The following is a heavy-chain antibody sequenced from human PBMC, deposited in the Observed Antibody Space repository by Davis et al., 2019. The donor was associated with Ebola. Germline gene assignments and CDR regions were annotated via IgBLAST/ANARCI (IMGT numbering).Heavy chain of an antibody. CDR2: ISVRSIT. CDR1: GFIFSSYA. V-gene: IGHV3-23*01. CDR3: AKVHPPTTVTTGWFDP. Sequence: ESLKISCAASGFIFSSYAMSWVRQAPGKGLEWVSSISVRSITYHADSVEGRFTISRDNSKNTLYLQMNSLRAEDTAVYYCAKVHPPTTVTTGWFDPWGQGTLVTVSS. J-gene: IGHJ5*02. D-gene: IGHD4-17*01.